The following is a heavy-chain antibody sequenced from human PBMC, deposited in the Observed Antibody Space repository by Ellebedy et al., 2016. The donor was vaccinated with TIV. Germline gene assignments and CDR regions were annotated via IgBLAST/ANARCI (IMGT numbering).Heavy chain of an antibody. CDR3: ARENHRGYSYAY. CDR1: GGSISSGNW. Sequence: MPSETLSLTCAVSGGSISSGNWWSWVRQPPGKGLEWIGEIYHSGSTNYNPSLKSRVTISVDMSKNQFSLKVSSVTAADTAVYYCARENHRGYSYAYWGQGTLVTVSS. CDR2: IYHSGST. V-gene: IGHV4-4*02. J-gene: IGHJ4*02. D-gene: IGHD5-18*01.